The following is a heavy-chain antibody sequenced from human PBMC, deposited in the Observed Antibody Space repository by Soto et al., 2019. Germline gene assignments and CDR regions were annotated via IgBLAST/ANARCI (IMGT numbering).Heavy chain of an antibody. CDR3: ARDVRGYISSHRDYFDY. CDR2: ISSSGSYR. D-gene: IGHD3-3*02. V-gene: IGHV3-11*06. J-gene: IGHJ4*02. Sequence: QVQLVESGGGLVRPGGSLRLSCVTSGFTFSDYYMTWIRQAPGKGLEWVSYISSSGSYRNYADSVEGRFTISRDNAKNSPYLQMHSLRVEDTAVYYCARDVRGYISSHRDYFDYWGQGILVTVS. CDR1: GFTFSDYY.